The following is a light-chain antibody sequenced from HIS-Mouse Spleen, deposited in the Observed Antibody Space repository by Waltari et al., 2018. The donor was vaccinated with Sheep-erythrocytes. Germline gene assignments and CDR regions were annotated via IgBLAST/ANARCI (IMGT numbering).Light chain of an antibody. J-gene: IGLJ3*02. CDR3: AAWDDSLNGWV. CDR1: SSNIGHNA. Sequence: QSVLTQPPSVSEAPRQRVTIPCSGSSSNIGHNAVTWYQQLPGKAPKLLIYDDDLLPSGVSDRFSGSKSGTSASLAISGLQSEDEADYYCAAWDDSLNGWVFGGGTKLTVL. CDR2: DDD. V-gene: IGLV1-36*01.